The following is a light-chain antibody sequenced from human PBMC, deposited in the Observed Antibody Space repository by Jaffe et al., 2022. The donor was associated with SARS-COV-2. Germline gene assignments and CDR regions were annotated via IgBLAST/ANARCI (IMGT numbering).Light chain of an antibody. V-gene: IGLV2-23*02. J-gene: IGLJ1*01. CDR2: EVT. CDR1: SSDVGRYNH. Sequence: QSALTQPASVSGSPGQSITISCTGTSSDVGRYNHVSWYQHHPGKAPKLIIYEVTKRPSGVSNRFSASKSGSTASLTISGLQNDDEADYYCCSHAGSGIPFVLGTGTKVTVL. CDR3: CSHAGSGIPFV.